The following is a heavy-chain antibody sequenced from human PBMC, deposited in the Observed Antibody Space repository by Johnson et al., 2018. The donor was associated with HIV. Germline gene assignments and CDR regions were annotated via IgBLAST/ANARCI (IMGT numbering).Heavy chain of an antibody. D-gene: IGHD6-6*01. V-gene: IGHV3-30*04. CDR3: ASLAHSSSSLAFDI. Sequence: QVQLVESGGGVVQPGRSLRLSCAASGFTFSSYAMHWVRQAPGKGLEWVAVISYDGSNKYYADSVKGRFTISRDNSKNSLYLQMNSLRAEDTAVYYCASLAHSSSSLAFDIWGQGTMVTVSS. CDR1: GFTFSSYA. CDR2: ISYDGSNK. J-gene: IGHJ3*02.